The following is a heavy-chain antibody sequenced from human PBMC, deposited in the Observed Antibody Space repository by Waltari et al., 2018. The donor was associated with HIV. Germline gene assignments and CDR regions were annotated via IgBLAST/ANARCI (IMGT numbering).Heavy chain of an antibody. Sequence: QVHPVQSGAGLRKPGASVTVSCQASGYTFTNYGITWVRQAPGQGLEWMGWISGYNGDTKYAQKVRGRVTMTTDTSTSTAYLEMGSLRFDDTAVYYCARDHYYGSSGYYSDYWGQGTLVTVSS. CDR3: ARDHYYGSSGYYSDY. J-gene: IGHJ4*02. D-gene: IGHD3-22*01. CDR1: GYTFTNYG. V-gene: IGHV1-18*01. CDR2: ISGYNGDT.